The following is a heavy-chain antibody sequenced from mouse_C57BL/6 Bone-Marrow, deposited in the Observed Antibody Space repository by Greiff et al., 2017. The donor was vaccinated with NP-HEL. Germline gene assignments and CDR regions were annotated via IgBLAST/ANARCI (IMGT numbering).Heavy chain of an antibody. Sequence: VQLQQSGPELVKPGASVKISCKASGYSFTGYYMNWVKQSPEKSLEWIGEINPSTGGTTYNQKFKAKATLTVDKSSSTAYMQLKSLTSEDSAVYYCARWLRRGGSYYYAMDYWGQGTSVTVSS. CDR2: INPSTGGT. V-gene: IGHV1-42*01. J-gene: IGHJ4*01. D-gene: IGHD2-2*01. CDR3: ARWLRRGGSYYYAMDY. CDR1: GYSFTGYY.